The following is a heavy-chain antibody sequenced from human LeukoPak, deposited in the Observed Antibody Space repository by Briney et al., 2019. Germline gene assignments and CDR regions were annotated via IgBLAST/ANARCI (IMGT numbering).Heavy chain of an antibody. Sequence: GGSLRLSCAASGFTFSSYEMNWVCQAPGKGLEWVSYISSSGTPIHYADSVKGRFTISRDNAKNSLFLQMNSLRAEDTAVYYCAREKTACGGDCYDSWGQGTLVTVPS. D-gene: IGHD2-21*01. CDR1: GFTFSSYE. CDR2: ISSSGTPI. J-gene: IGHJ4*02. V-gene: IGHV3-48*03. CDR3: AREKTACGGDCYDS.